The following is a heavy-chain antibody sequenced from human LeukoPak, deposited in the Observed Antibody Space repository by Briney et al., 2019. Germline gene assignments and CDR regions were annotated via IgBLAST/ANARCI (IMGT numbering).Heavy chain of an antibody. J-gene: IGHJ4*02. CDR2: ISGSDGST. D-gene: IGHD2-2*01. CDR3: AKVETSGGANCYALDY. CDR1: GFTFSSYA. V-gene: IGHV3-23*01. Sequence: PGGSLRLSCAASGFTFSSYAMTWVRQAPEKGLVWGSAISGSDGSTYYADSVKGRFTISRDDSQNTLYLQMNSLSAEDTAVYYCAKVETSGGANCYALDYWGQGTLVTVSS.